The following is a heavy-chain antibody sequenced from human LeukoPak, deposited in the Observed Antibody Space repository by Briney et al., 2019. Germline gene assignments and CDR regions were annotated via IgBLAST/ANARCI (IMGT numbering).Heavy chain of an antibody. CDR2: INHSGST. J-gene: IGHJ5*02. V-gene: IGHV4-34*01. CDR1: GGSFSGYY. Sequence: PSETLSLTCAVYGGSFSGYYWSWIRQPPGKGLEWIGEINHSGSTNYNPSLKSRVTISVDTSKNQFSLKLSSVTAADTAVYYCARGQNGYYYGSGSYYPWGQGTLVTVSS. D-gene: IGHD3-10*01. CDR3: ARGQNGYYYGSGSYYP.